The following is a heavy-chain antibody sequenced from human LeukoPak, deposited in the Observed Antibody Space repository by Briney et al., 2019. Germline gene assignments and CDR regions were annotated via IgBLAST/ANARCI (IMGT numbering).Heavy chain of an antibody. D-gene: IGHD2-15*01. CDR3: ATVGSSGGSLYYFDY. Sequence: ASVKVSCKVSGYTLTELSMHWVRQAPGKGLEWMGGFDPEDGETIYAQKFQGRVTKTEDTSTDTAYMELSSLRSEDTAVYYCATVGSSGGSLYYFDYWGQGTLVTVSS. CDR2: FDPEDGET. V-gene: IGHV1-24*01. CDR1: GYTLTELS. J-gene: IGHJ4*02.